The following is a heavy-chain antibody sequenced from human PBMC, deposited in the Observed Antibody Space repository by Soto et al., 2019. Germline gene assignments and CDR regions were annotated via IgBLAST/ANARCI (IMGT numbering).Heavy chain of an antibody. CDR3: AHRVLRTVFGLVTTTAIYFDF. CDR1: GFSLTTSGVG. CDR2: IYWDDDK. D-gene: IGHD3-3*01. V-gene: IGHV2-5*02. J-gene: IGHJ4*02. Sequence: GPAQVKPRPPLTLTCTFSGFSLTTSGVGVGWIRQSPGRAPEWLALIYWDDDKRYSPSLKSRLTITKDASKNQVVLTMAXLDPADTATYYCAHRVLRTVFGLVTTTAIYFDFWGQGTPVAVSS.